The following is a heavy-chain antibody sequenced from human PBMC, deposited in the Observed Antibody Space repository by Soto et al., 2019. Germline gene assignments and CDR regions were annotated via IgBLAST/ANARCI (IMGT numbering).Heavy chain of an antibody. CDR3: ARAGNFNSGSFNAFDY. CDR1: GYTFINHY. V-gene: IGHV1-46*03. CDR2: INPDGTAT. J-gene: IGHJ4*02. Sequence: ASVKVSCKASGYTFINHYMHWARQAPGQGLEWMGIINPDGTATNYAQKFQGRVTLTRDTSTSTDYMELSSLESEDTAVYYCARAGNFNSGSFNAFDYWGQGTLVTVSS. D-gene: IGHD3-10*01.